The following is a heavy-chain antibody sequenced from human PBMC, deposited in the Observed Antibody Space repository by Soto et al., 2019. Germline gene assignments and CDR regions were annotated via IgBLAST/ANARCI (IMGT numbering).Heavy chain of an antibody. CDR1: GYTFTSYG. CDR3: ARDGYYYGSGSYYVPSNWFDP. J-gene: IGHJ5*02. D-gene: IGHD3-10*01. V-gene: IGHV1-18*01. CDR2: ISAYNGNT. Sequence: ASVKGSCKASGYTFTSYGISWVRQAPGQGLEWMGWISAYNGNTNYAQKLQGRVTMTTDTSTSTAYMELRSLRSDDTAVYYCARDGYYYGSGSYYVPSNWFDPWGQGTLVTVSS.